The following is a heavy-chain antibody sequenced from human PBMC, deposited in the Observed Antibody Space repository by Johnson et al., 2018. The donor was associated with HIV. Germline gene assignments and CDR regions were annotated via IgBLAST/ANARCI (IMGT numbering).Heavy chain of an antibody. CDR1: GFTFSSYA. CDR3: AKDRWHYNFWVDAFDI. J-gene: IGHJ3*02. CDR2: ISYDGSKK. D-gene: IGHD3-3*01. Sequence: QEQLVESGGGVVQPGRSLRLSCAASGFTFSSYAVQWVRQAPDKGLEWVAVISYDGSKKYYADSVRGRFTISRDNSKNTLYLQMNSLRDEDTAVYYCAKDRWHYNFWVDAFDIWGQGTMVTVSS. V-gene: IGHV3-30-3*01.